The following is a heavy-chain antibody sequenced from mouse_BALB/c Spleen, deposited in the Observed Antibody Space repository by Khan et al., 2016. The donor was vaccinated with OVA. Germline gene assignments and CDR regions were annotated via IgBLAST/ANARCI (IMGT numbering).Heavy chain of an antibody. D-gene: IGHD2-2*01. Sequence: VKLVESGAELVKPGASVRLSCKASGYTFTSYYLYWVKQRPGQGLEWIGDINPSSGGTNFNEKFNSMATLTVDKSSSTAYIQLNSLTSDDSAVYYCTRSGYGSFAYWGQGTLVTVSA. CDR3: TRSGYGSFAY. J-gene: IGHJ3*01. V-gene: IGHV1S81*02. CDR2: INPSSGGT. CDR1: GYTFTSYY.